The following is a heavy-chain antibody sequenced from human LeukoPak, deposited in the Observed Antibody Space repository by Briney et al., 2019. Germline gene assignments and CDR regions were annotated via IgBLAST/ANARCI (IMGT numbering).Heavy chain of an antibody. V-gene: IGHV3-21*01. CDR3: ARVFGLARLGAFDI. D-gene: IGHD3-16*01. Sequence: GGSLRLSCAASGFTFSSYSINWVRQAPGKGLEWVSSISCSSSYIYYADSVKGRFTISRDNAKNSLYLQMNSLRAEDTAVYYCARVFGLARLGAFDIWGQGTMVTVSS. J-gene: IGHJ3*02. CDR2: ISCSSSYI. CDR1: GFTFSSYS.